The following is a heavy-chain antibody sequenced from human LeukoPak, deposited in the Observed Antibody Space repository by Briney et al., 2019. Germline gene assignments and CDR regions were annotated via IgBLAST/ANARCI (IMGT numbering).Heavy chain of an antibody. V-gene: IGHV4-38-2*02. CDR1: GYSISSGYY. D-gene: IGHD2-2*01. Sequence: SETLSLTCTVSGYSISSGYYWSWIRQPPGKGLEWIGYIYHSGSTYYNPSLKSRVTISVDRSKNQFSLKLSSVTAADTAVYYCAREGGDIVVVPAAIYDAFDIWGQGTMVTVSS. J-gene: IGHJ3*02. CDR2: IYHSGST. CDR3: AREGGDIVVVPAAIYDAFDI.